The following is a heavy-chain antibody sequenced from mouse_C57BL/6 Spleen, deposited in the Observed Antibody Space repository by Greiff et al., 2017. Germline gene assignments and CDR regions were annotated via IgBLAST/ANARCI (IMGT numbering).Heavy chain of an antibody. CDR3: ARDAWDGAPYAMDY. D-gene: IGHD4-1*01. J-gene: IGHJ4*01. CDR1: GFTFSDFY. V-gene: IGHV7-1*01. CDR2: SRNKANDYTT. Sequence: EVKLVESGGGLVQSGRSLRLSCATSGFTFSDFYMEWVRQAPGKGLEWIAASRNKANDYTTEYSASVKGRFIVSRDTSQSILYLQMNALRAEDTAIYYSARDAWDGAPYAMDYWGQGTSVTVSS.